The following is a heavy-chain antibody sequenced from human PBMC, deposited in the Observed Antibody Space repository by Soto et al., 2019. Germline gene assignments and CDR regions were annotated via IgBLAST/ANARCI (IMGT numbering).Heavy chain of an antibody. J-gene: IGHJ5*02. CDR2: ISGSGGST. CDR1: GFTFSSYA. D-gene: IGHD3-10*01. CDR3: AGILWFGELLPNSWFDP. Sequence: EVQLLESGGGLVQPGGSLRLSCAASGFTFSSYAMSWVRQAPGKGLEWVSAISGSGGSTYYADSVKGRFTISRDNSKNTLYLQMNSLRAEDTAVYYCAGILWFGELLPNSWFDPWGKGTLVTVSS. V-gene: IGHV3-23*01.